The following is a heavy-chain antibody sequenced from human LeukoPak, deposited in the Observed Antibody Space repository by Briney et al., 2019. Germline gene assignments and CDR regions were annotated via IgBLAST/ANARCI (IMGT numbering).Heavy chain of an antibody. Sequence: SQTLSLTCAISGDSVSSNSAAWNWIRQSPSRGLEWLGRTYYRSKWYNDYAVSVKSRITINTDTSKNQFSLQLNSVTPEDTAVYYCARETDYYGSGSYYEPRYYYYYMDVWGKGTTVTVSS. V-gene: IGHV6-1*01. CDR3: ARETDYYGSGSYYEPRYYYYYMDV. J-gene: IGHJ6*03. CDR2: TYYRSKWYN. CDR1: GDSVSSNSAA. D-gene: IGHD3-10*01.